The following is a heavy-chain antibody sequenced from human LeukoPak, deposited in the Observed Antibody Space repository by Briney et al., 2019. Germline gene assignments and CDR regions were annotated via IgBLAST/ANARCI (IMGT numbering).Heavy chain of an antibody. CDR2: ISAYNGNT. J-gene: IGHJ4*02. CDR3: ARDLGLDTTMIFFDY. D-gene: IGHD5-18*01. V-gene: IGHV1-18*01. Sequence: ASVKVSCKASGYTFTSHGISWVRQAPGQGLEWMGWISAYNGNTNYAQKLQGRVTMTTDTSTSTAYMELRSLTSDDTAVYYCARDLGLDTTMIFFDYWGQGTLVTVSS. CDR1: GYTFTSHG.